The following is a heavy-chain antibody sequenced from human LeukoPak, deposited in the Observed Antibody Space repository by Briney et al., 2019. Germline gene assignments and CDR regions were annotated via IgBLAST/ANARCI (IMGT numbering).Heavy chain of an antibody. D-gene: IGHD4-23*01. CDR1: GDSIRSSRYH. CDR2: SHYSGST. Sequence: SETLSLTCTVSGDSIRSSRYHWAWIRQPPGKGLEWIGSSHYSGSTYYNPSLKSRVTISVDTPKNQLSLKLNSATSSDTAVYFCARRDYGGLLDYWGQGTLVTVSS. V-gene: IGHV4-39*01. CDR3: ARRDYGGLLDY. J-gene: IGHJ4*02.